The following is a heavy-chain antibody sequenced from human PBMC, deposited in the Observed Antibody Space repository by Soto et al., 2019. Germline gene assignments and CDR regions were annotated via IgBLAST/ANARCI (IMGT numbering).Heavy chain of an antibody. V-gene: IGHV4-4*02. CDR2: IYHSGST. Sequence: SETLSLTCAVSSGSISSSNWWSWVRQPPGKGLEWIGEIYHSGSTNYNPSLKSRVTISVDKSKNQFSLKLSSVTAADTAVYYCARQTPDYYYYMDVWGKGTTVTVSS. J-gene: IGHJ6*03. CDR1: SGSISSSNW. CDR3: ARQTPDYYYYMDV.